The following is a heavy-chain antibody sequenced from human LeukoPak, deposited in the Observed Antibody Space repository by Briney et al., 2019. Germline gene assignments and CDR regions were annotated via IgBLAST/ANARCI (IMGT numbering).Heavy chain of an antibody. J-gene: IGHJ4*02. CDR3: ARRESGSYYGVY. Sequence: ASVKVSCKASGYTFTGYYMHWVRQAPGQGLEWMGWINPNSGGTNYAQKFQGRVTITRDTSISTAYMELSRLRSDDTAVYYCARRESGSYYGVYWGQGTLVTVSS. CDR1: GYTFTGYY. V-gene: IGHV1-2*02. D-gene: IGHD1-26*01. CDR2: INPNSGGT.